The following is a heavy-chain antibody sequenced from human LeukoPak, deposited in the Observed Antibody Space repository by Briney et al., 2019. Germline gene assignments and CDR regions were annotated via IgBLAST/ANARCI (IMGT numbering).Heavy chain of an antibody. CDR1: GGSISNYY. Sequence: PSETLSLTCTVSGGSISNYYWSWIRQPPGKGLEWIGFIHSNGGANYNASLNSRATISRDTSRSQVSLKLTSVTAADTAVYYCVSSNLGSLGQFDPWGQGTLVTVSS. CDR3: VSSNLGSLGQFDP. CDR2: IHSNGGA. D-gene: IGHD3-10*01. J-gene: IGHJ5*02. V-gene: IGHV4-59*01.